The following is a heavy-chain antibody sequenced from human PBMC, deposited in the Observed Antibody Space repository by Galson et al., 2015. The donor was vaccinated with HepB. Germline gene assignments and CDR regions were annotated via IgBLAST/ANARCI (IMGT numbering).Heavy chain of an antibody. CDR3: ARSRFDVWSGYDYYMDV. D-gene: IGHD3-3*01. Sequence: SLRLSCAASGFTYSTYSMNWVRQAPGKGLEWVSYISRSSSAIYYADSVKGRFTISRDNAKNSLYLQMNSMRVEDTAVYYCARSRFDVWSGYDYYMDVWGKGTTVTVSS. CDR1: GFTYSTYS. V-gene: IGHV3-48*01. CDR2: ISRSSSAI. J-gene: IGHJ6*03.